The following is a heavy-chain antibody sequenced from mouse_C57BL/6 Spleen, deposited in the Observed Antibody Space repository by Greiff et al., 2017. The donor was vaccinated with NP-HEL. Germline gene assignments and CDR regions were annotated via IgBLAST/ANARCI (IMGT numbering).Heavy chain of an antibody. CDR3: ARGMDLDY. CDR1: GFTFSDYG. CDR2: ISSGSSTI. J-gene: IGHJ2*01. D-gene: IGHD2-10*02. V-gene: IGHV5-17*01. Sequence: EVKLMEPGGGLVKPGGSLKLSCAASGFTFSDYGMHWVRQAPEKGLEWVAYISSGSSTIYYTDTVKGRFTISRDNAKNTLFLQMTSLRSEDTAMYYCARGMDLDYWGQGTTLTVSS.